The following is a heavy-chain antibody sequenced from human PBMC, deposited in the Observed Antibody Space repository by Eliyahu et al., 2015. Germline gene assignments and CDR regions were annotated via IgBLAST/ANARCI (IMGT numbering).Heavy chain of an antibody. CDR3: ARVFAGWKADY. CDR1: GDTXSSYT. V-gene: IGHV1-69*02. D-gene: IGHD3-3*01. J-gene: IGHJ4*02. Sequence: QVQLVQSGAEVKXPGSSVKVXCKASGDTXSSYTIXWVRXAPGQGLEWMGRIIPIPGIANYAQKLQGRVTITADRSTSTAYMELSSLRSEDTAVYYCARVFAGWKADYWGQGTLVTVSS. CDR2: IIPIPGIA.